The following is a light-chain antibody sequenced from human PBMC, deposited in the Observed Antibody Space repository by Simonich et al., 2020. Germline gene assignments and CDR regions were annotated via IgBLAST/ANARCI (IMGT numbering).Light chain of an antibody. CDR1: SSDVGGYNY. V-gene: IGLV2-11*01. Sequence: QSALTQPRSVSGAPGQSVTISCTGTSSDVGGYNYVSWYQQHPGKAPKLMIYAVSKRPSGVPDRFSGSKSGNTASLTISGLQAEDEADDYCCSYAGSYTWVFGGGTKRTVL. CDR3: CSYAGSYTWV. J-gene: IGLJ3*02. CDR2: AVS.